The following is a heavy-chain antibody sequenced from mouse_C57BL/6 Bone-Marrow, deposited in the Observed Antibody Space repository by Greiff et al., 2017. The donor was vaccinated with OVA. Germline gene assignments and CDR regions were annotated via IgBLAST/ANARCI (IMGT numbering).Heavy chain of an antibody. CDR3: ARRSYYGSSYGY. Sequence: QVQLQQSDAELVKPGASVKISCKVSGYTFTDHTIHWMKQRPEQGLEWIGYIYPRDGSTKYNEKFKGKATLTADKSSSTAYMQLSSLTYEDSAVYYCARRSYYGSSYGYWGQGTTLTVSS. D-gene: IGHD1-1*01. V-gene: IGHV1-78*01. CDR2: IYPRDGST. J-gene: IGHJ2*01. CDR1: GYTFTDHT.